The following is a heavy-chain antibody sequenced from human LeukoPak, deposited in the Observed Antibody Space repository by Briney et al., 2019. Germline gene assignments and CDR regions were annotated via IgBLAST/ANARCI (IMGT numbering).Heavy chain of an antibody. J-gene: IGHJ6*03. CDR3: ARVLSGRGSLYDYYYYMDV. CDR1: GFTLSSYG. Sequence: GGSLRLSCAASGFTLSSYGIHWVRQAPGKGLEWVAFIRYDGSNKYYADSVKGRFTISRDNSKNTLYLQMNSLRAEDTAVYYCARVLSGRGSLYDYYYYMDVWGKGTTVTISS. V-gene: IGHV3-30*02. CDR2: IRYDGSNK. D-gene: IGHD3-10*01.